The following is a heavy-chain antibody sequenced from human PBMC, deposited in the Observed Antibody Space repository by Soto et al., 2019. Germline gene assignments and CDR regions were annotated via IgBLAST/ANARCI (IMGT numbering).Heavy chain of an antibody. CDR1: GYTFTSYY. CDR3: ARDRGSVVPAAMQPDYYYCMDV. V-gene: IGHV1-2*04. D-gene: IGHD2-2*01. CDR2: INPNSGGT. J-gene: IGHJ6*02. Sequence: ASVKVSCKASGYTFTSYYMHWVRQAPGQGLEWMGWINPNSGGTNYAQKFQGWVTMTRDTSISTAYMELSRLRSDDTAVYYCARDRGSVVPAAMQPDYYYCMDVWGQGTTVTVSS.